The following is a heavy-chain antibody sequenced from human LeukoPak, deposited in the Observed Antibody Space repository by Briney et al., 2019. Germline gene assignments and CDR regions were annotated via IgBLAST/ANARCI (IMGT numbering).Heavy chain of an antibody. CDR3: AKAISGYYAPGDN. D-gene: IGHD3-22*01. CDR1: GFSFSNYV. V-gene: IGHV3-23*01. J-gene: IGHJ4*02. Sequence: GGSLRLSCAAPGFSFSNYVMNWVRQAPGKGLEWVSAISDTDGNTYYGDSVEGRFTISRDNSKNTLYLQMNSLRADDTAVYYCAKAISGYYAPGDNWGQGTLVTVPS. CDR2: ISDTDGNT.